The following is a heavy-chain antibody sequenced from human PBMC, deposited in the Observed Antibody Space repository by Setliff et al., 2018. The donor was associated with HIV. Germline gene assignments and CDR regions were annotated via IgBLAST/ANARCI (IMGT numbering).Heavy chain of an antibody. CDR1: GFAFSSYA. CDR2: ISGSGGST. J-gene: IGHJ6*02. Sequence: GGSLRLSCAASGFAFSSYAMSWVRQAPGKGLEWVSAISGSGGSTYYADSVKGRFTISRDNSKNTLFLQMNSLRPEDTAVYYCARDCRVGWVFTYGMDVWGQGTLVTVSS. D-gene: IGHD6-13*01. V-gene: IGHV3-23*01. CDR3: ARDCRVGWVFTYGMDV.